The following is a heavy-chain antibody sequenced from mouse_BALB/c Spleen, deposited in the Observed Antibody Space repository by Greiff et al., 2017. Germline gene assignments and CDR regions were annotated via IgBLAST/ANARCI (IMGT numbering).Heavy chain of an antibody. V-gene: IGHV6-6*02. CDR3: TRGGYYYAMDY. Sequence: EVMLVESGGGLVQPGGSMKLSCVASGFTFSNYWMNWVRQSPEKGLEWVAEIRLKSNNYATHYAESVKGRFTISRDDSKSSVYLQMNNLRAEDTGIYYCTRGGYYYAMDYWGQGTSVTVSS. J-gene: IGHJ4*01. CDR2: IRLKSNNYAT. CDR1: GFTFSNYW.